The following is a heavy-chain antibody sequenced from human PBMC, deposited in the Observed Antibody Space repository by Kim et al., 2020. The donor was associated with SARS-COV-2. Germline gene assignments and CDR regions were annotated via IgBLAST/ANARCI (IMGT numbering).Heavy chain of an antibody. D-gene: IGHD2-15*01. CDR1: GFTFSSYA. V-gene: IGHV3-64D*09. Sequence: GGSLRLSCSASGFTFSSYAMHWVRQAPGKGLEYVSAISSNGGSTYYADSVKGRFTISRDNSKNTLYLQMSSLRAEDTAVYYCVKAAPYCSGGSCYSGAFDIWGQGTMVTVSS. J-gene: IGHJ3*02. CDR3: VKAAPYCSGGSCYSGAFDI. CDR2: ISSNGGST.